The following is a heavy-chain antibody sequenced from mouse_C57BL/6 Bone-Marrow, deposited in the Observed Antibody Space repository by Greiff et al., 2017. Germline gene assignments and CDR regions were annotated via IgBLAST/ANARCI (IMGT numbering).Heavy chain of an antibody. J-gene: IGHJ3*01. CDR2: IDPEDGAT. Sequence: EVMLVESGAELVRPGASVKLSCTASGFNIKDYYMHWVKQRPEQGLEWIGRIDPEDGATEYAPKFQGQATMTSDPSSNTAYLQLSSLTSEDTAVDYCTTLYYDGSSCFAYWGQGTLVTVSA. CDR3: TTLYYDGSSCFAY. D-gene: IGHD1-1*01. V-gene: IGHV14-1*01. CDR1: GFNIKDYY.